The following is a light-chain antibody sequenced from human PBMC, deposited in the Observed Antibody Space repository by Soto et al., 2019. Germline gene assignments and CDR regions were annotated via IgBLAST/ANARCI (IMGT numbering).Light chain of an antibody. V-gene: IGKV3-15*01. CDR1: KSIRDP. CDR2: GAS. J-gene: IGKJ1*01. CDR3: QQYKNCQWT. Sequence: ETVITQAPATLSVSPGGRATLSCRASKSIRDPIAWYQQKPGQAPRLLIHGASTRATGFPARFSGSGSGTDFTLTIRSLPSEDIALYYCQQYKNCQWTSGQGTKV.